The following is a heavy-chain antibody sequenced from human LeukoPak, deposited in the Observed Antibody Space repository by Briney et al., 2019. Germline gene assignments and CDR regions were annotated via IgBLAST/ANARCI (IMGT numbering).Heavy chain of an antibody. Sequence: GGSLRLSCAASGFTVSSNYMSWVRQAPGKGLEWVSVIYSGGSTYYADSVKGRFTISRDNSKNTLYLQMDSLRAEDTAVYYCAIRGRYYDFWSGIVDYWGQGTLVTVSS. CDR1: GFTVSSNY. J-gene: IGHJ4*02. CDR3: AIRGRYYDFWSGIVDY. D-gene: IGHD3-3*01. V-gene: IGHV3-66*02. CDR2: IYSGGST.